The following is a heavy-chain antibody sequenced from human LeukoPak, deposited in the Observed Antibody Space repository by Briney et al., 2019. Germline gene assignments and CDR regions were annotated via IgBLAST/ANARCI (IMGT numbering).Heavy chain of an antibody. Sequence: PGGSLTLSCAVSGFTFSSYGMHWVRQAPGKGLEWVAFIRYDGSNKYYADTVKGRFTISRDNSKNTLYLQMNSLRAEDTAVYYCAKDHWAIAVAGHRNFDYWGQGTLVTVSS. V-gene: IGHV3-30*02. D-gene: IGHD6-19*01. CDR1: GFTFSSYG. CDR2: IRYDGSNK. J-gene: IGHJ4*02. CDR3: AKDHWAIAVAGHRNFDY.